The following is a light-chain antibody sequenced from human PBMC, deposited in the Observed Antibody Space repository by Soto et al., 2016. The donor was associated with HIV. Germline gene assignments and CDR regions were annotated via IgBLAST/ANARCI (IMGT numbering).Light chain of an antibody. CDR3: QVWDSSSNHYV. V-gene: IGLV3-21*03. CDR1: NIGNKN. Sequence: SYELTQPPSVPVAPGKTASITCGGNNIGNKNVHWYQQKPGQAPVLVVYDDDDRPSGIPDRISGSNSGNTATLIISRVEAGDEADYYCQVWDSSSNHYVFGFGTKVTVL. J-gene: IGLJ1*01. CDR2: DDD.